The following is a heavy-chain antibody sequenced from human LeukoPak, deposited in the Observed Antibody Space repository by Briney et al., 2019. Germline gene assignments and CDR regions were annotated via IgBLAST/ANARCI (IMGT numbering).Heavy chain of an antibody. Sequence: GGSLRLSCAASGFSFSGSAMHWVRQAPGKGLEYVSGISSNGGSTYYANSVKGRFTISRDNSKNTLYLQMGSLRAEDSAVYYCARDPHRTGDGGYNYWGQGTLATVSS. CDR1: GFSFSGSA. CDR2: ISSNGGST. V-gene: IGHV3-64*01. CDR3: ARDPHRTGDGGYNY. D-gene: IGHD5-12*01. J-gene: IGHJ4*02.